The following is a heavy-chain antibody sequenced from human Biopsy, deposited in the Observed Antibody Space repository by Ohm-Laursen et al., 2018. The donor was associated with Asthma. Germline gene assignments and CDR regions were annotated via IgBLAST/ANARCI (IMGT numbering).Heavy chain of an antibody. D-gene: IGHD3-16*01. J-gene: IGHJ2*01. CDR1: GYSFTDYY. Sequence: ASVKASCKASGYSFTDYYAHWVRQAPGQGLEWMGRIDPNSGGTNYAQKFLGRVTMTRDTSVNTAFMVLSRLRSDDTAVYYCARIKIRIGAGTDRYFDLWGRGTLVTVSS. V-gene: IGHV1-2*06. CDR3: ARIKIRIGAGTDRYFDL. CDR2: IDPNSGGT.